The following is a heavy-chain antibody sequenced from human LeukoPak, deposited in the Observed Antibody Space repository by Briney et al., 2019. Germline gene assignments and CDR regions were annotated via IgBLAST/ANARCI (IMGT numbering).Heavy chain of an antibody. V-gene: IGHV3-30*18. CDR3: AKGPGRYCSGGSCYVPLDY. CDR2: ISYDGSNK. CDR1: GFTFSSYG. D-gene: IGHD2-15*01. Sequence: PGGSLRLSCAASGFTFSSYGMHWVRQAPGKGLEWVAVISYDGSNKYYADSVKGRFTISRDNSKNTLYLQMNSLRAEDTAVYYCAKGPGRYCSGGSCYVPLDYWGQGTLVTVSS. J-gene: IGHJ4*02.